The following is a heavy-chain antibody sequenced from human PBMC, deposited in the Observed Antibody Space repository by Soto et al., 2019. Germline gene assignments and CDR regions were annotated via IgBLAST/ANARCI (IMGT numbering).Heavy chain of an antibody. CDR1: DFNFRNYW. V-gene: IGHV3-7*03. CDR3: FGGNGGPQ. D-gene: IGHD3-16*01. J-gene: IGHJ4*02. CDR2: IKPDGSAT. Sequence: PGGSLRLSCATSDFNFRNYWMNWVRQAPGKGLEWVANIKPDGSATYYVDSVKGRSTISRDNVRNSVSLQMNSLRVEDTAVYFCFGGNGGPQWGQGTLVTVSS.